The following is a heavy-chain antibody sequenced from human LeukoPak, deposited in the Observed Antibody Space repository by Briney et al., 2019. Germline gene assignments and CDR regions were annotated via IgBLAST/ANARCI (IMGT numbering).Heavy chain of an antibody. J-gene: IGHJ4*02. CDR1: GFTFSDYY. CDR3: ARERSGSSLFDY. Sequence: TGGSLRLSCAASGFTFSDYYMSWIHQAPGKGLEWVSYISSSGSTIYYADSVKGRFTISRDNSKNTLYLQMNSLRAEDTAVYYCARERSGSSLFDYWGQGTLVTVSS. CDR2: ISSSGSTI. D-gene: IGHD3-10*01. V-gene: IGHV3-11*01.